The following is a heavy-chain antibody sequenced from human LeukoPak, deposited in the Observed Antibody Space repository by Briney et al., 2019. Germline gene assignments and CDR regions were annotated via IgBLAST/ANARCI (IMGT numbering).Heavy chain of an antibody. V-gene: IGHV4-4*07. Sequence: SETLSLTCTVSGGSISSYYWSWIRQPAGKGLEWIGRIYSGGSTNYNPSLKSRVTKSVDSSNNQFSLKLSSVTAADTAVFYCARENTGSYREFDYWGQGTLVTVSS. CDR2: IYSGGST. D-gene: IGHD1-26*01. CDR1: GGSISSYY. CDR3: ARENTGSYREFDY. J-gene: IGHJ4*02.